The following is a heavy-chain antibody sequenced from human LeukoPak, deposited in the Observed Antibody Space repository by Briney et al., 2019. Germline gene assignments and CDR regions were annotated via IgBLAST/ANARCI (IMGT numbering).Heavy chain of an antibody. V-gene: IGHV1-2*02. Sequence: GASVKVSCKASGYTFTGYYMHWVRQAPGQGLEWMGWINPNSGGTIFPQKFQGRVTMTRDTSISTAYMELSSLGSDDTAIYYCARNPSSAPLGVFDYWGQGTLVTVSS. CDR1: GYTFTGYY. CDR3: ARNPSSAPLGVFDY. CDR2: INPNSGGT. J-gene: IGHJ4*02. D-gene: IGHD6-6*01.